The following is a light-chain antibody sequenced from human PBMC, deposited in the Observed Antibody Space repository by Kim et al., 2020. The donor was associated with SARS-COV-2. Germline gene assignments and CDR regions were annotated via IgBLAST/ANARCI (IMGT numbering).Light chain of an antibody. CDR1: QSVSSN. CDR3: QQYNNWPGT. V-gene: IGKV3-15*01. CDR2: GAS. Sequence: VSPGERATLSCRASQSVSSNLAWYQQKPGQAPRLLIYGASTRATGIPARFSGSGSGTEFTLTISSLQSEDFAVYYCQQYNNWPGTFGQGTKVDIK. J-gene: IGKJ1*01.